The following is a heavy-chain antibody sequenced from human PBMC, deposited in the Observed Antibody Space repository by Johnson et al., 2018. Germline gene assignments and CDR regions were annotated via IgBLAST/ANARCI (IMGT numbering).Heavy chain of an antibody. Sequence: QVQLVESGGGVVQPGRSLRLSCAASGFTFSTQGMHWVRQTPGKGLEWVALILYDGSNKDYTDSVKGRFTISRDNSKNTVYLQMNSLRVEDTALYYCAKWSGASPHYYMDVWGKGTTVTVSS. CDR3: AKWSGASPHYYMDV. J-gene: IGHJ6*03. CDR1: GFTFSTQG. CDR2: ILYDGSNK. D-gene: IGHD3/OR15-3a*01. V-gene: IGHV3-30*18.